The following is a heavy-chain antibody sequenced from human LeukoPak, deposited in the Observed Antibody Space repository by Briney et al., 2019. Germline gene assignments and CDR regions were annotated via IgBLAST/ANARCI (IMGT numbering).Heavy chain of an antibody. CDR2: ISGSGGST. V-gene: IGHV3-23*01. CDR3: AEDLVREDYYDSSGYYGH. D-gene: IGHD3-22*01. J-gene: IGHJ4*02. CDR1: GFTFSSYA. Sequence: GGSLRLSCAASGFTFSSYAMSWVRQAPGKGLEWVSAISGSGGSTYYADSVKGRFTISRDNSKNTLYLQMNSLRAEDTAVYYCAEDLVREDYYDSSGYYGHWGQGTLVTVSS.